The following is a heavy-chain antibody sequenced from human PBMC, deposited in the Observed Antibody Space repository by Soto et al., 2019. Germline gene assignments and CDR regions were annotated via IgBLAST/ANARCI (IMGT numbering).Heavy chain of an antibody. CDR2: IRKDGSEK. D-gene: IGHD6-19*01. Sequence: EVQLVESGGGLVQPGGSLRLSCAASGFTFSTYWMNGVRQAPGKGLEWVANIRKDGSEKNYVDSVKGRFTISRDNAKKSLFLQMNSLRAEDTAVYYCAGGSGWLVDYWGQGTLVTVSS. V-gene: IGHV3-7*02. CDR3: AGGSGWLVDY. J-gene: IGHJ4*02. CDR1: GFTFSTYW.